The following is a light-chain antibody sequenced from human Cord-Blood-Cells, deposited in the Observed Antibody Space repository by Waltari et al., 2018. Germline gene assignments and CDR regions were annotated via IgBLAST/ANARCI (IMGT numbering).Light chain of an antibody. CDR3: QQYNNWPPFT. CDR2: GAS. V-gene: IGKV3-15*01. Sequence: EIVMTQSPATLSVSPGERATLSCRASQSVSSNLDWYQQKPGQAPRPLIYGASTRATGIPARFSCSGSGTEFTRTISSLQSEDFAVYYCQQYNNWPPFTFGPGTKVDIK. J-gene: IGKJ3*01. CDR1: QSVSSN.